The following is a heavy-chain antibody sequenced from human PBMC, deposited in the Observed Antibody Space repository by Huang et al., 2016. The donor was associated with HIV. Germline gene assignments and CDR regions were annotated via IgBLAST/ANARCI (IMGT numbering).Heavy chain of an antibody. J-gene: IGHJ6*03. CDR1: GYSFRSYW. Sequence: EVQLVQSGAEVKKPGESLRISCRGSGYSFRSYWIGWVRHMPGKGLEWMGLIYPGDPDSRYSPSFQGLVTISADKSISTAYLQWSSLKASDTAMYYCAREGGSRYYMDVWGKGTTVTVSS. CDR2: IYPGDPDS. V-gene: IGHV5-51*03. D-gene: IGHD3-16*01. CDR3: AREGGSRYYMDV.